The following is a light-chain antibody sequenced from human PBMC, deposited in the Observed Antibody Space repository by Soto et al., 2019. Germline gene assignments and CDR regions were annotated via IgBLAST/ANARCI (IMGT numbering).Light chain of an antibody. Sequence: EIVLTQSPGTLSLSPGERATLSCRASQSVATNYLAWYQQTPGQAPRLLIYGASSRATDVPDRFSGSGSGTDFTLTISRLEPEDFAVYYCQQYGTSPVTFGQGTKVEIK. CDR2: GAS. CDR3: QQYGTSPVT. J-gene: IGKJ1*01. CDR1: QSVATNY. V-gene: IGKV3-20*01.